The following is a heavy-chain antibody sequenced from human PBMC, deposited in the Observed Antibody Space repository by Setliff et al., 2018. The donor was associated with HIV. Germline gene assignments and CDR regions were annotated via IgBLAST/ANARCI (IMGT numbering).Heavy chain of an antibody. Sequence: GASVKVSCKASGGTFSAYGITWVRQAPGQGLEWMGGIIPIFGTSNYAQKFQGRVTITADESTSTAYMGLSSLRSEDTGVYFCARESGICGGDCHYEFDMWGQGTMVTVSS. J-gene: IGHJ3*02. D-gene: IGHD2-21*02. CDR3: ARESGICGGDCHYEFDM. CDR2: IIPIFGTS. CDR1: GGTFSAYG. V-gene: IGHV1-69*13.